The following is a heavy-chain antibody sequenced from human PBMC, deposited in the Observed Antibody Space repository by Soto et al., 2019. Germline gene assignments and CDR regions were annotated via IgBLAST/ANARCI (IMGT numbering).Heavy chain of an antibody. CDR2: ISSFSNYM. CDR3: AKVHRIQLCSDI. D-gene: IGHD5-18*01. J-gene: IGHJ3*02. V-gene: IGHV3-21*04. CDR1: GFTFNSYS. Sequence: PGGSLRLSCAVSGFTFNSYSMNWVRQAPGKGLEWVSSISSFSNYMYYTDSVKGRFTISRDNARNSLYLQMNSLRAEDTAVYYCAKVHRIQLCSDIWGQGTMVTVSS.